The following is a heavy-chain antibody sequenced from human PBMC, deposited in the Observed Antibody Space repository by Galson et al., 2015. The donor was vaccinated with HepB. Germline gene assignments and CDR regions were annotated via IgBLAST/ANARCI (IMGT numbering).Heavy chain of an antibody. D-gene: IGHD3-22*01. Sequence: SLRLSCAASGFTFSSYSMNWVRQAPGKGLEWVSSISSSSSYIYYADSVKGRFTISRDNAKNSLYLQMNSLRAEDTAVYYCASEYYDSSGYYYSWGQGTLDTVSS. V-gene: IGHV3-21*01. CDR1: GFTFSSYS. CDR2: ISSSSSYI. J-gene: IGHJ4*02. CDR3: ASEYYDSSGYYYS.